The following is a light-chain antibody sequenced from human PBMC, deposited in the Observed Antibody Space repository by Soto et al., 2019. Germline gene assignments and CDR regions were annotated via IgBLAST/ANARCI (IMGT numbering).Light chain of an antibody. CDR2: EVS. V-gene: IGLV2-14*01. Sequence: QSALTQPASMSGSPGQSITISCTGSSSDVGRYNYVSWYQQHPGKAPKLVISEVSNRPSGVSDHFSGSKSGNTASLTISGLQSEDEADYYCSSYTGTSSTLYVFGTGTKLTVL. CDR3: SSYTGTSSTLYV. J-gene: IGLJ1*01. CDR1: SSDVGRYNY.